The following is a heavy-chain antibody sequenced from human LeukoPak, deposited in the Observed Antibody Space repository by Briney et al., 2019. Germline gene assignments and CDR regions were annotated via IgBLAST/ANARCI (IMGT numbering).Heavy chain of an antibody. V-gene: IGHV3-23*01. J-gene: IGHJ4*02. Sequence: GGSLRLSCAASGFPFGSYAMTWVRQAPGKGLESVSVITDGADTYYADSVKGRFTISRDNSQNTVHLQMDNLRADDTAVYYCATQPDGSRWYNFDFWGQGSLVTVSS. CDR2: ITDGADT. D-gene: IGHD6-13*01. CDR3: ATQPDGSRWYNFDF. CDR1: GFPFGSYA.